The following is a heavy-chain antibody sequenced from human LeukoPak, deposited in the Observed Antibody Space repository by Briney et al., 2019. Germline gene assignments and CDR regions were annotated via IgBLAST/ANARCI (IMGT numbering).Heavy chain of an antibody. Sequence: ASVKVSCKASGYTFTDYYMHWVRQAPGQGLEWMGWINPNSGGTNYAQKFQGRVTMTRDTSISTAYMELSRLRSDHTAVYYCARVYLCVYYYGSSGYSHLDYWGQGTLVTVSS. V-gene: IGHV1-2*02. CDR1: GYTFTDYY. CDR2: INPNSGGT. J-gene: IGHJ4*02. CDR3: ARVYLCVYYYGSSGYSHLDY. D-gene: IGHD3-22*01.